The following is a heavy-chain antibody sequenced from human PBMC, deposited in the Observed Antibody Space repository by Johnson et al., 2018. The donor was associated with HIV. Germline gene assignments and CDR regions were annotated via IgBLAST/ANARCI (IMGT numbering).Heavy chain of an antibody. CDR3: ARNSWGSSSGSRI. Sequence: EVQLVESGGGVVQPGGSLRLSCAASGFTVSTYYMTWVRQASGKGLELVSLLYSSGKTYYADSVKGRFTISRDNAKNSLYLQMNSLRAEDTAVYYCARNSWGSSSGSRIWGQGTMVTVSS. J-gene: IGHJ3*02. CDR1: GFTVSTYY. D-gene: IGHD6-6*01. V-gene: IGHV3-53*01. CDR2: LYSSGKT.